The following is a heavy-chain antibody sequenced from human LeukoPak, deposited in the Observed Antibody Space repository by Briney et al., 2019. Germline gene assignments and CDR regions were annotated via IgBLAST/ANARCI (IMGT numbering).Heavy chain of an antibody. J-gene: IGHJ4*02. Sequence: PGGSLRLSCAASGFTFSSYSMNWVRQAPGKGLEWVSAISGSGGSTYYADSVKGRFTISRDNSKNTLYLQMNSLRAEDTAVYYCARAITMIVVVGGYWGQGTLVTVSS. D-gene: IGHD3-22*01. CDR2: ISGSGGST. V-gene: IGHV3-23*01. CDR1: GFTFSSYS. CDR3: ARAITMIVVVGGY.